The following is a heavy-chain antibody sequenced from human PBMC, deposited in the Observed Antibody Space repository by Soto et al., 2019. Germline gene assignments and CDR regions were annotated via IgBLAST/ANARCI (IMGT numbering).Heavy chain of an antibody. CDR1: GDSISSRSNY. J-gene: IGHJ4*02. V-gene: IGHV4-39*01. D-gene: IGHD1-26*01. Sequence: QLQLQESGPGLVKPSETLSLTCTVSGDSISSRSNYWGWIRQPPGKGLEWIGSIYYTGSTYYNPSLMSRVTIPVDTSKNQFSLKLSSVTAADTAVYYCARLAWDLFFDSWGQGSLVTVSS. CDR3: ARLAWDLFFDS. CDR2: IYYTGST.